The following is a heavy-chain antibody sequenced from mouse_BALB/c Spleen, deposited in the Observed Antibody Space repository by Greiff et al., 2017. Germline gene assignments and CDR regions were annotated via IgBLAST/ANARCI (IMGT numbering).Heavy chain of an antibody. V-gene: IGHV5-9-3*01. J-gene: IGHJ4*01. CDR2: ISSGGSYT. Sequence: EVMLVESGGGLVKPGGSLKLSCAASGFTFSSYAMSWVRQTPEKRLEWVATISSGGSYTYYPDSVKGRFTISRDNAKNTLYLQMSSLRSEDTAMYYCARQSNYGRSFYAMDYWGQGTSVTVSS. CDR1: GFTFSSYA. CDR3: ARQSNYGRSFYAMDY. D-gene: IGHD2-5*01.